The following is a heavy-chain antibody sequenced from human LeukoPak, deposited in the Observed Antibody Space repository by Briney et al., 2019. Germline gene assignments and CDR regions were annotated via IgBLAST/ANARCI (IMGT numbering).Heavy chain of an antibody. V-gene: IGHV3-9*01. Sequence: GRSLRLSCAASGFTFDDYAMHWVRQAPGKGLEWVSGISGNSGSIGYADSVKGRFTISRDNAKNSLYLQMNSLRAEDTALYYCAKEHSSGWSYFDYWGQGTLVTVSS. J-gene: IGHJ4*02. D-gene: IGHD6-19*01. CDR1: GFTFDDYA. CDR3: AKEHSSGWSYFDY. CDR2: ISGNSGSI.